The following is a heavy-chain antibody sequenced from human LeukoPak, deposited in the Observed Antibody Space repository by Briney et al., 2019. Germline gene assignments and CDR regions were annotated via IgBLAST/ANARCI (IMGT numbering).Heavy chain of an antibody. CDR3: ARESGYYDVLTGYYNQNWFDP. CDR1: GGSFSGSY. J-gene: IGHJ5*02. CDR2: INHSGST. D-gene: IGHD3-9*01. Sequence: SETLSLTCAAYGGSFSGSYWSWIRQPPGKGLEWIGEINHSGSTNYNPSLKSRVTISVDTSKNQFTLKLTSVTAADTAVFYCARESGYYDVLTGYYNQNWFDPWGQGTLVTVSS. V-gene: IGHV4-34*01.